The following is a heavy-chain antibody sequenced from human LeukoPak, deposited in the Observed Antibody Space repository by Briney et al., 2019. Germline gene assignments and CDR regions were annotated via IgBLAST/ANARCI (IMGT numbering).Heavy chain of an antibody. Sequence: PGGSLRLSCAASGFTFSNYAMSWVRQAPGKGLEWVSVISGSGHNTYYADSVKGRFIISRDNSENTLYLQMNSLRAEDTAVYYCAKPTRRSTVIEGWFDPWGQGTLVTVSS. CDR2: ISGSGHNT. D-gene: IGHD4-17*01. CDR1: GFTFSNYA. V-gene: IGHV3-23*01. CDR3: AKPTRRSTVIEGWFDP. J-gene: IGHJ5*02.